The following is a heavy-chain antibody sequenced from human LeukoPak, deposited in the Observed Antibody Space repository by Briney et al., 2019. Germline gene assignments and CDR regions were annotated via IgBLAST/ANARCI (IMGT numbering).Heavy chain of an antibody. J-gene: IGHJ3*02. Sequence: GGSLRLSCAASGFTFSSYAMSWVRQAPGKGLEWVSAISGSGGSRYYADSVKGRFTISRDDSKNTLYLQRRSLTAEDTAVYYCAKAFTHYDFWSGYLNAFDIWGQGTMVTVSS. V-gene: IGHV3-23*01. CDR3: AKAFTHYDFWSGYLNAFDI. D-gene: IGHD3-3*01. CDR1: GFTFSSYA. CDR2: ISGSGGSR.